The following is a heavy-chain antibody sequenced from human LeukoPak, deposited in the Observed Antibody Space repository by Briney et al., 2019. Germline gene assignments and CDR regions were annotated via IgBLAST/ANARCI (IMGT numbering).Heavy chain of an antibody. V-gene: IGHV5-51*01. J-gene: IGHJ4*02. CDR3: ATSPSPLYYDFWSGYYTFDY. Sequence: GESLKISCKGSGYSFTSYWLGWVRQMPGKGLEWMGIIYPGDSDTRYSPSFQAQVTISADKSISTAYLQWSSLKASDTAMYYCATSPSPLYYDFWSGYYTFDYWGQGTLVTVSS. CDR2: IYPGDSDT. CDR1: GYSFTSYW. D-gene: IGHD3-3*01.